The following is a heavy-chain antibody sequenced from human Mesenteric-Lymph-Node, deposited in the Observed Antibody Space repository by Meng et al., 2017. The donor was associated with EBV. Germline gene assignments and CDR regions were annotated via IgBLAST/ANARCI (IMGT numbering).Heavy chain of an antibody. CDR1: GASISSGGYY. CDR3: AKTGSSGWSDLDY. D-gene: IGHD6-19*01. CDR2: INHSGST. J-gene: IGHJ4*02. V-gene: IGHV4-31*11. Sequence: QVQLQESGPGLVKPSQTLSLTCAVSGASISSGGYYWTWIRQPPGKGLEWIGEINHSGSTNYNPSLKSRVTISLDTSKNQISLKLTSVTAADTAVYYCAKTGSSGWSDLDYWGRGILVTVSS.